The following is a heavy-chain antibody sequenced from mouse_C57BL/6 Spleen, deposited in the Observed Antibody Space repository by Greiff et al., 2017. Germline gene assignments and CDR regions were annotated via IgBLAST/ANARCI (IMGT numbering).Heavy chain of an antibody. Sequence: EVQLQQSGPELVKPGASVKIPCKASGYTFTDYNMDWVKQSHGKSLEWIGDINPNNGGTIYNHKFKGKATLTVDKSSSTAYMELRSLTSEDTAVYYCARRGTVVAGYDAMDYWGQGTSVTVSS. D-gene: IGHD1-1*01. V-gene: IGHV1-18*01. CDR1: GYTFTDYN. CDR2: INPNNGGT. J-gene: IGHJ4*01. CDR3: ARRGTVVAGYDAMDY.